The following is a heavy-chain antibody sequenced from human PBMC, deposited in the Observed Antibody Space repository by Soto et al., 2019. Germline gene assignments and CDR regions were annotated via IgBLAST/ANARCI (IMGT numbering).Heavy chain of an antibody. D-gene: IGHD3-10*01. CDR2: IIPVLGVA. V-gene: IGHV1-69*02. J-gene: IGHJ3*01. Sequence: QVQLVHSGAEVRKPGSSVKVSCKASGVTFSSYTISWVRQAPGQGLEWMGRIIPVLGVANYAPKFQGRLTIIADEPTSTVYMDLSSLRSEVTGMYYARWFINGDSDVFDFSGQGTFITVSS. CDR1: GVTFSSYT. CDR3: RWFINGDSDVFDF.